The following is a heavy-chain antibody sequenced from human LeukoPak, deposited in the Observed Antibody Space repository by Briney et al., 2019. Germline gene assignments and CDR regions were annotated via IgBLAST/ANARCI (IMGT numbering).Heavy chain of an antibody. CDR3: ARHSDGTTKEGGVDY. CDR1: GGSISSSSYY. J-gene: IGHJ4*02. CDR2: IYYSGST. V-gene: IGHV4-39*01. D-gene: IGHD1-1*01. Sequence: SETLSLTCTVSGGSISSSSYYWGWIRQPPGKGLERIGSIYYSGSTNYNPSLKSRVTISVDTSKNQFSLKLSSVTAADTAVYYCARHSDGTTKEGGVDYWGQGTLVTVSS.